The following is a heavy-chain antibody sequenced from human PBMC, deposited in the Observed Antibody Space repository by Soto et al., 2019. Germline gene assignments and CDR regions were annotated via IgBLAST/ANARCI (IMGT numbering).Heavy chain of an antibody. D-gene: IGHD6-19*01. CDR3: ARAGYSSGWYYYYGMDV. CDR2: ISYDGSNK. V-gene: IGHV3-30-3*01. J-gene: IGHJ6*02. Sequence: QPGGSLRLSCAASGFTFSSYAMHWVRQAPGKGLEWVAVISYDGSNKYYADSVKGRFTISRDNSKNTLYLQMNSLRAEDTAVYYCARAGYSSGWYYYYGMDVWGQGTTVTVSS. CDR1: GFTFSSYA.